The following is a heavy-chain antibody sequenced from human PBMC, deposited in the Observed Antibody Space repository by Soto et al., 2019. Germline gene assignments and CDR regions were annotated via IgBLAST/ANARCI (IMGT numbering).Heavy chain of an antibody. CDR2: ISGSGGST. CDR1: GFTFSSYA. J-gene: IGHJ4*02. CDR3: ANPYGDYVAWSSRFDY. D-gene: IGHD4-17*01. Sequence: GGSLRLSCAASGFTFSSYAMSWVRQAPGKGLEWVSAISGSGGSTYYADSVKGRFTISRDNSKNTLYLQMNSLRAEDTAVYYCANPYGDYVAWSSRFDYWGQGTLVTVSS. V-gene: IGHV3-23*01.